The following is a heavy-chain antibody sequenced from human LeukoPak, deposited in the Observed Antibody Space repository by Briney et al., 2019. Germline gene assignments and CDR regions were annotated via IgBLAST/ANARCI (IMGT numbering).Heavy chain of an antibody. Sequence: PGGSLRLSCAASGFTFSSYSMNWVRQAPGKGLEWVSSISSSSSYIYYADSVKGRFTISRDNAKNSLYLQMNSLRAEDTAVYYCARDPGSGSYYKGDAFDIWGQGTMVTVSS. CDR2: ISSSSSYI. V-gene: IGHV3-21*01. CDR3: ARDPGSGSYYKGDAFDI. J-gene: IGHJ3*02. D-gene: IGHD3-10*01. CDR1: GFTFSSYS.